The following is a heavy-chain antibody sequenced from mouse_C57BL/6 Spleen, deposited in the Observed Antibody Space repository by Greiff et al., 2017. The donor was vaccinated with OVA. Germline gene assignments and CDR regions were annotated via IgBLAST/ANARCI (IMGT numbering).Heavy chain of an antibody. V-gene: IGHV1-54*01. CDR1: GYAFTNYL. CDR3: AGGEAMDY. CDR2: INPGSGGT. J-gene: IGHJ4*01. Sequence: QVQLQQSGAELVRPGTSVKVSCKASGYAFTNYLIEWVKQRPGQGLEWIGVINPGSGGTNYNEKFKGKATLTADKSSSTAYMQLSSLTSEDSAVYFCAGGEAMDYWGQGTSVTVPS.